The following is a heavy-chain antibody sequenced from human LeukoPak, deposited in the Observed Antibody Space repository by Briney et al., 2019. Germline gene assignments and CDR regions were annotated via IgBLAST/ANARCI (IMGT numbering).Heavy chain of an antibody. D-gene: IGHD3-10*01. CDR2: INHSGST. V-gene: IGHV4-34*01. CDR3: ARARRQLWPGLRD. Sequence: SETLSLTCAVYGGSFSGYYWNWIRQPPGKGLEGIGEINHSGSTNYNPSLKSRVTISVDPSKNQFSLKLSSVTAADTAVYYCARARRQLWPGLRDWGQGTLVTVSS. J-gene: IGHJ4*02. CDR1: GGSFSGYY.